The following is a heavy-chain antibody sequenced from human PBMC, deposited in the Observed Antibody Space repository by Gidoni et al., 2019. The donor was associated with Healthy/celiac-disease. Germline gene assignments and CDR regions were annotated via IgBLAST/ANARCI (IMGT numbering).Heavy chain of an antibody. Sequence: QLQLQESGPGLVKPSETLSLTCTVSGCSISSSSYYWGWIRQPPGKGLEWIRSIYYSGSTYYNPSLKSRVTISVDTSKNQFSLKLSSVTAADTAVYYCARRVEGASLDYWGQGTLVTVSS. CDR2: IYYSGST. D-gene: IGHD1-26*01. CDR3: ARRVEGASLDY. CDR1: GCSISSSSYY. J-gene: IGHJ4*02. V-gene: IGHV4-39*01.